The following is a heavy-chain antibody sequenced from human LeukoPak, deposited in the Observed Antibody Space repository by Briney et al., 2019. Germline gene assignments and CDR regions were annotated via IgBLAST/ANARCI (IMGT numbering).Heavy chain of an antibody. J-gene: IGHJ3*02. CDR3: ARLGWQWLVYAFDI. CDR1: GRSLISGNYY. Sequence: SETLSLTCTVSGRSLISGNYYWSWIRQPPGKGLEWIGSMYGGSTYYNPFLESRVTISIDTSKNQFSLKLSSVTAADTAVYYCARLGWQWLVYAFDIWGQGTMVTVSS. D-gene: IGHD6-19*01. CDR2: MYGGST. V-gene: IGHV4-39*01.